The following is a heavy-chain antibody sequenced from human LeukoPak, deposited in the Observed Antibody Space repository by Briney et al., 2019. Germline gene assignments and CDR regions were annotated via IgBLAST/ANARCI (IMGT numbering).Heavy chain of an antibody. Sequence: PSETLSLTCAVSGGSISSDGYSWSWIRQPPGKGLEWIGYIYHSGSTYYNPSLKSRVTISVDRSKNQFSLKLSSVTAADTAVYYCARVNGDTAMDFDYWGQGTLVTVSS. J-gene: IGHJ4*02. V-gene: IGHV4-30-2*01. CDR2: IYHSGST. CDR3: ARVNGDTAMDFDY. CDR1: GGSISSDGYS. D-gene: IGHD5-18*01.